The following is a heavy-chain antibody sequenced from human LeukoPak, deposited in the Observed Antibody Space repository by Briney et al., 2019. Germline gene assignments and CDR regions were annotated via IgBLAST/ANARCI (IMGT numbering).Heavy chain of an antibody. CDR1: GGSISSYY. CDR3: ASSGWDPPGYGMDV. V-gene: IGHV4-59*01. J-gene: IGHJ6*04. D-gene: IGHD6-19*01. Sequence: SETLSLTCTVSGGSISSYYWSWIRQPPGKGLEWIGYICYSGSTNYNPSLKSRVAISVDTSKNQFSLKLSSVTAADTAVYYCASSGWDPPGYGMDVWGEGTTVTVSS. CDR2: ICYSGST.